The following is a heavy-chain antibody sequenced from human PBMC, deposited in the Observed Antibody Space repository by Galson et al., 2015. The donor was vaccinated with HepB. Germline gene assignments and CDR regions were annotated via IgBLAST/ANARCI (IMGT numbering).Heavy chain of an antibody. D-gene: IGHD1-26*01. CDR1: GYTLNDLS. V-gene: IGHV1-24*01. CDR3: TTDLMGLTTNY. Sequence: SCKVAGYTLNDLSMHWARQAPGKGLEWMGGFRPEDGETIYSQKFQGRVTMTEDTSTDIAYMELSSLRFEDTAVYFCTTDLMGLTTNYWGQGTLVTVSS. J-gene: IGHJ4*02. CDR2: FRPEDGET.